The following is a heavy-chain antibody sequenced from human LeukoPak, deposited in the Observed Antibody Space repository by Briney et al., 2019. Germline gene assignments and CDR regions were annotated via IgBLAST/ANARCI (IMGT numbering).Heavy chain of an antibody. CDR2: VSNSGST. J-gene: IGHJ4*02. CDR3: ALAARRSASFDY. D-gene: IGHD6-6*01. Sequence: NPSETLSLTCTVSGGSISTYFCTWIRQPPGKGLEWIGYVSNSGSTNYNPSLKSRVTISVDTSKNQFSLKLNSLTPADTAVYYCALAARRSASFDYWGQGTLVTVSS. V-gene: IGHV4-59*01. CDR1: GGSISTYF.